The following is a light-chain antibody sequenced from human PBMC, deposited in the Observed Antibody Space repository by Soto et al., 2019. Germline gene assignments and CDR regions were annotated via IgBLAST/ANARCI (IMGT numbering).Light chain of an antibody. CDR3: AAWDDSLSGYVV. V-gene: IGLV1-47*01. CDR2: RNN. J-gene: IGLJ2*01. CDR1: SSNIGSNY. Sequence: QSVLTQPPSASGTPGQRVTISCSGSSSNIGSNYVYWYQQLPGTAPKLLIYRNNQRPSGVPDRFYGSKSGTSASLAISGLRSVDEAVYYCAAWDDSLSGYVVFGGGTKLTVL.